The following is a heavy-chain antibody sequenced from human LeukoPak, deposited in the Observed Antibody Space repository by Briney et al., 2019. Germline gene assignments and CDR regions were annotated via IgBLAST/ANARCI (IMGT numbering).Heavy chain of an antibody. J-gene: IGHJ4*02. V-gene: IGHV3-30*18. CDR2: ISYDGSTK. D-gene: IGHD3/OR15-3a*01. CDR3: AKEWTL. CDR1: GFTFSSYV. Sequence: GGSLRLSCAASGFTFSSYVMHWVRQAPGKGLEWVAVISYDGSTKYYADSVKGRFTISRDNPKNTLYLQMNSLRAEDTAVYYCAKEWTLWGQGTLVTVSS.